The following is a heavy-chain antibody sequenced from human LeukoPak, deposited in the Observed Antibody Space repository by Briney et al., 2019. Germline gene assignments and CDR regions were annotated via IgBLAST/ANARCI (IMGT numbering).Heavy chain of an antibody. Sequence: GGSLRLSCSASGFTFSSYAMHWVRQAPGKGLEWVAVISYDGSNKYFADSVKGRFTISRDNSKNTPYLQMNGPRAEDTAVYYCAKDGCRITSCHVLVDPWGQGTLVTVSS. V-gene: IGHV3-30*18. D-gene: IGHD2-2*01. CDR2: ISYDGSNK. J-gene: IGHJ5*02. CDR3: AKDGCRITSCHVLVDP. CDR1: GFTFSSYA.